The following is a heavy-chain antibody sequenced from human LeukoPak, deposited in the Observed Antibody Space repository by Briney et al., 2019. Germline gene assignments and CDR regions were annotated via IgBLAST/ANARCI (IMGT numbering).Heavy chain of an antibody. CDR1: GFTFSDYA. J-gene: IGHJ4*02. V-gene: IGHV3-30*04. Sequence: GRSLRLSCAASGFTFSDYAMHWVRQAPGKGLEWVAVISYDGTNYYYADSVKGRFTISRDNSKKTLYLQMKGLRVEDTAVYYCARAQYITSSSPDYWGQGTLVTVSS. D-gene: IGHD3-10*01. CDR3: ARAQYITSSSPDY. CDR2: ISYDGTNY.